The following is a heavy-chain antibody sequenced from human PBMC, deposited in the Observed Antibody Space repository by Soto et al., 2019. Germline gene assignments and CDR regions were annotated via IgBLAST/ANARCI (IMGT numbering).Heavy chain of an antibody. Sequence: ASVKVSCKASGYTFTSYDINWVRQATGQGLEWMGWMNPNSGNTGYAQKFQGRVTMTRNTSISTAYVELSSLRSEDTAVYYCGRGVSIAAAGTYYYYSYMDVWGKGTTVTVSS. CDR2: MNPNSGNT. CDR3: GRGVSIAAAGTYYYYSYMDV. V-gene: IGHV1-8*01. CDR1: GYTFTSYD. D-gene: IGHD6-13*01. J-gene: IGHJ6*03.